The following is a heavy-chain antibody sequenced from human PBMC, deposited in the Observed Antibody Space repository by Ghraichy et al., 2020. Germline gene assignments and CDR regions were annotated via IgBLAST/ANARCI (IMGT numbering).Heavy chain of an antibody. CDR2: IYPGDSNT. Sequence: GESLNISCKGSGYSFTNYWIAWVRQMPGKGLEWMGIIYPGDSNTKYSPSFQGQVTISADKSTTTAYLQWSSLKASDTAIYYCARQRLSSSSIYYDMDVWGQGTTVTVSS. V-gene: IGHV5-51*01. J-gene: IGHJ6*02. D-gene: IGHD6-6*01. CDR1: GYSFTNYW. CDR3: ARQRLSSSSIYYDMDV.